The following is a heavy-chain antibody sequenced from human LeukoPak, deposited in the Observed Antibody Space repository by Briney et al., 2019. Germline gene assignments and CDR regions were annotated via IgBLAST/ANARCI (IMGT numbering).Heavy chain of an antibody. J-gene: IGHJ4*02. D-gene: IGHD4-17*01. V-gene: IGHV3-7*03. CDR3: ASDGRGHGDYGSDY. CDR2: IKQDGSKK. CDR1: GFPFSSYW. Sequence: PGGSLRLSCVASGFPFSSYWMTWVRQAPGKGLEWVANIKQDGSKKSYVDSVKGRFTISRDNAKNSLYLQMNSLRAEDTAVYYCASDGRGHGDYGSDYWGQGTLVTVSS.